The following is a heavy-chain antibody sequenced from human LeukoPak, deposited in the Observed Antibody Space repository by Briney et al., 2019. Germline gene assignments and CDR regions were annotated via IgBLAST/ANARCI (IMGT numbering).Heavy chain of an antibody. V-gene: IGHV5-51*01. CDR3: ARHIAARPYRYYYMDV. Sequence: GESLKISCKGSGYSFTSYWIGWVRQMPGKGLEWMGIIYPGDSDTRYSPSFQGQVTISADKSISTAYLQWSSLKASDTAMYYCARHIAARPYRYYYMDVWGKGTTVTVSS. D-gene: IGHD6-6*01. J-gene: IGHJ6*03. CDR2: IYPGDSDT. CDR1: GYSFTSYW.